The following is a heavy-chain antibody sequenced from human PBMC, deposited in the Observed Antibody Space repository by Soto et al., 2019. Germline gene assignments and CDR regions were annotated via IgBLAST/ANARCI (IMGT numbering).Heavy chain of an antibody. D-gene: IGHD2-15*01. V-gene: IGHV4-38-2*02. CDR1: GYSISSGYY. CDR3: ERDGHCSGGSCYSSKFDY. CDR2: IYHSGST. J-gene: IGHJ4*02. Sequence: SETLSLTCAVSGYSISSGYYWGWIRQPPGKGLEWIGSIYHSGSTYYNPSLKSRVTISVDTSKNQFSLKLSSVTAADTAVYYCERDGHCSGGSCYSSKFDYWGQGTLVTVSS.